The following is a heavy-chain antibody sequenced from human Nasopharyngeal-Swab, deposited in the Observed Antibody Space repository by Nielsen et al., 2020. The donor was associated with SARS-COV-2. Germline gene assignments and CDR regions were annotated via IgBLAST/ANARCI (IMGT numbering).Heavy chain of an antibody. J-gene: IGHJ6*03. V-gene: IGHV3-74*01. Sequence: VRQAPGKGLVWVSRINSDGSSTSYADSVKGRFTISRDNAKNTLYLQMNSLRAEDTAVYYCASLYGDYYYYYMDVWGKGTTVTAS. CDR3: ASLYGDYYYYYMDV. CDR2: INSDGSST. D-gene: IGHD4-17*01.